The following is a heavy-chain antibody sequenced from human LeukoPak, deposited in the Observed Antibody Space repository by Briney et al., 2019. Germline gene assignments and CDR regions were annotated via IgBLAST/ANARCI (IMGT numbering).Heavy chain of an antibody. CDR3: ARERSGVAFDL. CDR1: GFTFSSYW. J-gene: IGHJ3*01. D-gene: IGHD3-10*01. CDR2: IKQDESEK. V-gene: IGHV3-7*03. Sequence: PGGSLRLSCAASGFTFSSYWMSWVRQAPGKGLEWVANIKQDESEKYYVDSVKGRFTISRDNAKNSLYLHMNSLRAADTALYYCARERSGVAFDLWGQGTMVTVS.